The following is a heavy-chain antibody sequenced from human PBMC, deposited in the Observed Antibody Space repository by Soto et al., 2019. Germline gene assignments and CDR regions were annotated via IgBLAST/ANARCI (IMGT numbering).Heavy chain of an antibody. Sequence: QVQLVQSGAEVKKPGASVKVSCKASGYTFTSYGISWVRQAPGQGLEWVGWISAYNGNSNFAQKYNGRVTMTRDTSPSTAKXGXSXXGTAETAAYECARIADCSTTSSTSPAMFPIRGSYYYSGPDVWGPGTKVTVSS. V-gene: IGHV1-18*01. J-gene: IGHJ6*02. CDR1: GYTFTSYG. CDR2: ISAYNGNS. CDR3: ARIADCSTTSSTSPAMFPIRGSYYYSGPDV. D-gene: IGHD2-2*01.